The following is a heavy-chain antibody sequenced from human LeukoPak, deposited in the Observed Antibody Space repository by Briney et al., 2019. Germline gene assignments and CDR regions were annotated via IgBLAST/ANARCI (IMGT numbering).Heavy chain of an antibody. J-gene: IGHJ4*02. CDR1: GYTFTSYG. Sequence: ASVKVSCKASGYTFTSYGISWVRQAPGQGLEWMGWISAYNGNTNYAQKLQGRVTMTTDTSTSTAYMELRGLRSDDTAVYYCASARRSSGWSDYWGQGTLVTVSS. CDR2: ISAYNGNT. CDR3: ASARRSSGWSDY. V-gene: IGHV1-18*01. D-gene: IGHD6-19*01.